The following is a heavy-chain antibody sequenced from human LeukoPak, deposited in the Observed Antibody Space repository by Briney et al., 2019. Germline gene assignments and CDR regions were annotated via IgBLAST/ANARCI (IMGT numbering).Heavy chain of an antibody. Sequence: SVSVSCKASGYRFSSSGITWVRQAPGQGPEWMGWISTVNGNSRYAQNFQGRVTLTTDTSTNTAHLELTSLRSDDTAIYYCARVRDSDNWWGAFDIWGQGTMVTVSS. D-gene: IGHD1-1*01. CDR3: ARVRDSDNWWGAFDI. CDR2: ISTVNGNS. V-gene: IGHV1-18*01. J-gene: IGHJ3*02. CDR1: GYRFSSSG.